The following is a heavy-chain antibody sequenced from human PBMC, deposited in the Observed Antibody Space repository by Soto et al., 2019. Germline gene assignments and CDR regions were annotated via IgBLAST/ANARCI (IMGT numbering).Heavy chain of an antibody. CDR2: ISGYNGKT. CDR1: GYTFSMSG. CDR3: AREGPRPYYYYGMDV. V-gene: IGHV1-18*01. Sequence: QVQLVQSGAEVKKPGASVKVSCKSSGYTFSMSGISWVRQAPGQGLEWMGWISGYNGKTNYEQKFQDRVTTTKDTSTNMGYMELRSLRSDDTAVYYCAREGPRPYYYYGMDVWGQGTTVTVSS. J-gene: IGHJ6*02.